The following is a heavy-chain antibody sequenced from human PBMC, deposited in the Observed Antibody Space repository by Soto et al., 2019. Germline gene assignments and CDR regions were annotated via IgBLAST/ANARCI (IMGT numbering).Heavy chain of an antibody. CDR3: TTAHGYDYGDYADY. V-gene: IGHV3-15*01. Sequence: EVQLVESGGGLVKPGGSLRLSCAASGFTFSNAWMSWVRQAPGKGLEWVGRIKSKTDGGTTDYAAPVKGRFTISRDDSKNTLYLQMNSLKTEDTAVYYCTTAHGYDYGDYADYWGQGTLVTVSS. J-gene: IGHJ4*02. CDR2: IKSKTDGGTT. D-gene: IGHD4-17*01. CDR1: GFTFSNAW.